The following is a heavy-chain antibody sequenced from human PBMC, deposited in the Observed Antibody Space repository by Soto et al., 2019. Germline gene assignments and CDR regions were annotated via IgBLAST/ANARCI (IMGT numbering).Heavy chain of an antibody. CDR3: AREQYLNNWNRGGSNSFDI. Sequence: QVQLQESGPGLVKPSQTLSLTCTVSGGSISSGGYYWSWIRQHPGKGLEWIGYIYYSGSTYYNPSLKSRVTISVDTSKNQFSLKLSSVTAADTAVYYCAREQYLNNWNRGGSNSFDIWGQGTMVTVSS. CDR1: GGSISSGGYY. J-gene: IGHJ3*02. CDR2: IYYSGST. D-gene: IGHD1-20*01. V-gene: IGHV4-31*03.